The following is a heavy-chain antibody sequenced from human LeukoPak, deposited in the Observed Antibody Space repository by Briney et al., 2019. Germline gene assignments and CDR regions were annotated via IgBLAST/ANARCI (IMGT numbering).Heavy chain of an antibody. J-gene: IGHJ6*03. V-gene: IGHV4-59*12. CDR3: ARGSGVGYYYMDV. CDR2: IYYSGST. D-gene: IGHD1-26*01. Sequence: PSETLSLTCTVSGDSISSYYWSWIRLPPGKGLEWIGYIYYSGSTNYNPSLESRVTISVDTSKNQFSLKLSSVTAADTAVYYCARGSGVGYYYMDVWGKGTTVTISS. CDR1: GDSISSYY.